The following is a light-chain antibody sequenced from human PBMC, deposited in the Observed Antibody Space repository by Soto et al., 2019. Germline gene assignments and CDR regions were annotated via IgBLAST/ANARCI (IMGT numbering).Light chain of an antibody. CDR3: EQNGALPPT. V-gene: IGKV3-20*01. Sequence: EVVLTQSPGTLSLSPGESATLSCRASQSVISNFLAWYQQKPAQAPRLLIYDTSNRATGIPDRFSGSGSGTDFTLTISRVEPEDFAVYYCEQNGALPPTFGQGTKVEIK. J-gene: IGKJ1*01. CDR2: DTS. CDR1: QSVISNF.